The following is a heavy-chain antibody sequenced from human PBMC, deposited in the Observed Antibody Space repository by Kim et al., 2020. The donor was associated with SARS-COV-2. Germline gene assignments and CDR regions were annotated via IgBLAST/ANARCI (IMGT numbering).Heavy chain of an antibody. CDR2: ISYDGSNK. CDR3: AKSFSGSYFGYDY. J-gene: IGHJ4*02. Sequence: SLRLSCAASGFTFNTYGMHWVRQAPGKGLEWVAVISYDGSNKYYADSVKGRFTISRDNSKNTLYLQMNSLRIEDTAVNYCAKSFSGSYFGYDYWGQGTLVTVSS. D-gene: IGHD1-26*01. CDR1: GFTFNTYG. V-gene: IGHV3-30*18.